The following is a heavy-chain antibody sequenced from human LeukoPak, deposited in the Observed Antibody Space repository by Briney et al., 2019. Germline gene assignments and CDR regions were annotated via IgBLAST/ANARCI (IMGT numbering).Heavy chain of an antibody. CDR3: ASSGSYRFDY. D-gene: IGHD1-26*01. CDR2: ITASGTAM. J-gene: IGHJ4*02. Sequence: GGSLRLSCAASGFTFSSYSMNWARQAPGKGLEWVSHITASGTAMFYADSVKGRFTISRDNAKNSLYLQMNSLRDEDTAVYYCASSGSYRFDYWGQGTLVTVSS. CDR1: GFTFSSYS. V-gene: IGHV3-48*02.